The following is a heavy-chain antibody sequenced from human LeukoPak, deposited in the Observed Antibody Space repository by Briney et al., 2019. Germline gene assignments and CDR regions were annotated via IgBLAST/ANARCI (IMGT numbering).Heavy chain of an antibody. CDR2: ISSSSSTI. J-gene: IGHJ4*02. Sequence: GGSLRLSCAASGLTFSSYSMNWVRQAPGKGLAWVSYISSSSSTIFYADSVKGRFTISRDNAKNSLYLQMNSLRDEDTAVYYCARDRNYFGSGSYKDYWGQGTLVTVSS. V-gene: IGHV3-48*02. CDR3: ARDRNYFGSGSYKDY. D-gene: IGHD3-10*01. CDR1: GLTFSSYS.